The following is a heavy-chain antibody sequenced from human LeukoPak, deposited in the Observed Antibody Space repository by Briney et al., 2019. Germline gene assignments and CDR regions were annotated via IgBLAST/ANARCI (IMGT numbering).Heavy chain of an antibody. CDR2: IIGSNGNT. J-gene: IGHJ4*02. V-gene: IGHV3-23*01. CDR3: AKDREPDSGWNFDY. Sequence: GGSLRLSCAASGFTFTTYAMSWGRQAPGMGPEWVSAIIGSNGNTYYADSVKGRFTISRDISKNTLYLQMNSLRAEDTAVYYCAKDREPDSGWNFDYWGQGTLVTVSS. D-gene: IGHD6-19*01. CDR1: GFTFTTYA.